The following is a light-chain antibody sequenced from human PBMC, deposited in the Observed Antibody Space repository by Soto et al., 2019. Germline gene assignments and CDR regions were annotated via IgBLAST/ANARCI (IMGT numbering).Light chain of an antibody. Sequence: QSVLTQPPSVSGSPGQSVTISCTGTSSDVGSYNRVSWYQQPPGTAPKLIIYEVSNRPSGVPDRFSGSKSGNTASLTISGLQAEDEADYYCSSYTSSSTPCVFGTGTKLTVL. CDR1: SSDVGSYNR. CDR2: EVS. J-gene: IGLJ1*01. V-gene: IGLV2-18*02. CDR3: SSYTSSSTPCV.